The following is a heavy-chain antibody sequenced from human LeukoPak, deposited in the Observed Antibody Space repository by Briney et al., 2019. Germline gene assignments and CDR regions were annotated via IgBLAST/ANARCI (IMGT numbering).Heavy chain of an antibody. J-gene: IGHJ4*02. CDR3: ARHGTVPAAITWDYYFDY. Sequence: SVKVSCKASGGTFSSYAISWVRQAPGQGLEWMGGIIPIFGTANYAQKLQGRVTITADESTSTAYMELSSLRSEDTAVYYCARHGTVPAAITWDYYFDYWGQGTLVTVSS. D-gene: IGHD2-2*01. CDR2: IIPIFGTA. V-gene: IGHV1-69*01. CDR1: GGTFSSYA.